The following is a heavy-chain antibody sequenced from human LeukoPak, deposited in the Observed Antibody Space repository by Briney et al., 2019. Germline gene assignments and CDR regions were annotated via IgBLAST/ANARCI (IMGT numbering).Heavy chain of an antibody. CDR3: TTDRGSRYGIVAF. J-gene: IGHJ4*02. Sequence: MTGGSLRLSCAASGFTFSNAWMSWVRQAPGRGLEWVGRIKSKTDGGTTDYAAPVKGRFTISRDDSKNTLYLQMNSLKTEDTAVYYCTTDRGSRYGIVAFWGQGTPVTVSS. V-gene: IGHV3-15*01. CDR2: IKSKTDGGTT. CDR1: GFTFSNAW. D-gene: IGHD3-22*01.